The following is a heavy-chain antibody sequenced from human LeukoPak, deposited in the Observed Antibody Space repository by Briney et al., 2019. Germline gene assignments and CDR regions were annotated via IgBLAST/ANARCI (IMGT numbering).Heavy chain of an antibody. CDR3: ARHLTNYYGSGKGSYYYHMDV. D-gene: IGHD3-10*01. J-gene: IGHJ6*03. CDR1: GYSFTSYW. CDR2: IYPGDSDT. V-gene: IGHV5-51*01. Sequence: GESLKISCKGSGYSFTSYWIGWVRQMPGKGLEWMGIIYPGDSDTRYSPSFQGQVTISADKSISTAYLQWSSLKASDTAMYYCARHLTNYYGSGKGSYYYHMDVWGKGTTVTVSS.